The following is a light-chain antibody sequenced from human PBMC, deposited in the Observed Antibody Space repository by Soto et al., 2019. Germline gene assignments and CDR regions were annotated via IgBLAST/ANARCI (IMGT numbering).Light chain of an antibody. CDR1: SSDIGAYNY. Sequence: QSALTQPASVSASPGQSITISCTGTSSDIGAYNYISWYQQHPGKAPKLMIYEVTNRPSGISNRFSGSRSGNMASLSSSGLQAEDEADYFCSSFSSAIAFVFGTGTKLTVL. CDR2: EVT. V-gene: IGLV2-14*01. CDR3: SSFSSAIAFV. J-gene: IGLJ1*01.